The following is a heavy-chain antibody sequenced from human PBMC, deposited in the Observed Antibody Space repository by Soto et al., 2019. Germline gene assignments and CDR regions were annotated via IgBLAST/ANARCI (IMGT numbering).Heavy chain of an antibody. V-gene: IGHV1-69*01. J-gene: IGHJ3*01. Sequence: QVQLIQSEAEVKKPGSSVRVSCTASGGIFGSHGFSWVRQAPGQRLEWVGGFIPIFRTLTYTEKFQARVRTAADDSTNTGYLDLSSLTSEDTAVYYCVRDRRIYYSDPHDEFVASDYEVWGQGTMVSVSS. CDR1: GGIFGSHG. CDR3: VRDRRIYYSDPHDEFVASDYEV. D-gene: IGHD3-22*01. CDR2: FIPIFRTL.